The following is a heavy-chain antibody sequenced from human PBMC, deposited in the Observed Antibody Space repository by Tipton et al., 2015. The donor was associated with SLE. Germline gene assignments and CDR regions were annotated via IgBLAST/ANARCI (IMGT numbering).Heavy chain of an antibody. CDR3: ARALWGYCFDY. Sequence: SLRLSCDASAFTFSDYAMHWVRQAPGKGLEWVSLIWFDGSNKYYADSVKGRFTVSRDNSKDTLYLQMDSLRAEDTAVYYCARALWGYCFDYWGQRTLVTVSA. CDR1: AFTFSDYA. V-gene: IGHV3-33*01. J-gene: IGHJ4*02. D-gene: IGHD3-16*01. CDR2: IWFDGSNK.